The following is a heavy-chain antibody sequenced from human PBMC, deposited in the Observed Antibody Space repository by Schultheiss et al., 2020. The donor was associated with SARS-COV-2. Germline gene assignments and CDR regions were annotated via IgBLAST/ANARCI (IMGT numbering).Heavy chain of an antibody. CDR3: ARHKSYGGIDY. Sequence: SETLSLTCTVSGGSISSGDYYWSWIRQPPGKGLEWIGEINHSGSTNYNPSLKSRVTISVDKPKNQFSLKLSSVTAADTAVYYCARHKSYGGIDYWGQGTLVTVSS. CDR1: GGSISSGDYY. CDR2: INHSGST. J-gene: IGHJ4*02. V-gene: IGHV4-39*01. D-gene: IGHD4-23*01.